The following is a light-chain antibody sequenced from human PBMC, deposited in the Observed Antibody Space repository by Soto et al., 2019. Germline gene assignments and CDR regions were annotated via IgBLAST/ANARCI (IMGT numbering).Light chain of an antibody. Sequence: QSVLTQPPSASGTPGQRVTISCSGGTSNLGSNTVTWYQHLPGTAPKLVIYSNDDRPSGVPDRFSGSTSGTSASLAIRGLQSDDEADYFCAAWDDRLNAEVFGGGTKGTVL. J-gene: IGLJ1*01. CDR3: AAWDDRLNAEV. V-gene: IGLV1-44*01. CDR2: SND. CDR1: TSNLGSNT.